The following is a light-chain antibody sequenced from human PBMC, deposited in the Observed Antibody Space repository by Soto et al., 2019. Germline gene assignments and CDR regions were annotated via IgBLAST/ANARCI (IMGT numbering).Light chain of an antibody. CDR2: DVS. Sequence: QSALTQPASVSGSPGQSITISCTGTISDVGGYNYVSWYQQHPGKAPKLMIYDVSHRPSGVSSRFSGSKSGNTASLTISGLQAEDEADYYCSSYTSISTLGVFGGGTKLTVL. CDR1: ISDVGGYNY. V-gene: IGLV2-14*01. CDR3: SSYTSISTLGV. J-gene: IGLJ2*01.